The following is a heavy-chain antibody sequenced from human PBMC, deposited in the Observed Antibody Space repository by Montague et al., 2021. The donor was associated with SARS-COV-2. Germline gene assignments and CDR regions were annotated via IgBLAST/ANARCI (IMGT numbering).Heavy chain of an antibody. Sequence: SETLSLTCAVYGGSFSGYYWSWIRQPPEKGLEWIGEINQSGRTNNNPSLKSRVIISVDTSKNQFCLKLSSVTAADTAVYYCARRGSSVWGVNGSAELDYWGQRSLVIVSS. V-gene: IGHV4-34*01. CDR1: GGSFSGYY. CDR3: ARRGSSVWGVNGSAELDY. CDR2: INQSGRT. D-gene: IGHD3-10*01. J-gene: IGHJ4*02.